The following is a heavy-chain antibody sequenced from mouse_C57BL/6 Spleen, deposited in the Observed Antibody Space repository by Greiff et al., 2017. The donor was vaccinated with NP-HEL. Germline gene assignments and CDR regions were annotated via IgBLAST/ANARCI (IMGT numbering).Heavy chain of an antibody. D-gene: IGHD2-3*01. CDR3: AKESGDGFLYAMDY. CDR1: GFSLTCHG. J-gene: IGHJ4*01. Sequence: QVQLLQSGPGLVAPSQSLSITCTVSGFSLTCHGVYWVRQPPGKGLEWLGVIWGGGSTNYNSALMSRLSISKDNSKSQVFLKMNSLQTDDTAMYYCAKESGDGFLYAMDYWGQGTSVTVSS. V-gene: IGHV2-9*01. CDR2: IWGGGST.